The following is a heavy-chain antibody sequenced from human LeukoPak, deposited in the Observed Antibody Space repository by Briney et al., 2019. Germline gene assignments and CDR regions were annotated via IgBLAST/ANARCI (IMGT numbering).Heavy chain of an antibody. J-gene: IGHJ4*02. CDR3: ARDGVARGCAYYLYY. CDR1: GFTFSSYV. D-gene: IGHD5-12*01. Sequence: PGGSLRVSCAASGFTFSSYVMHWVRQAPGKGLEWVAVIWYDGSNKYYADSVKGRFTISRDNSKNTLYLQMNSLRAEDTAVYSCARDGVARGCAYYLYYWGQGTLVTVSS. CDR2: IWYDGSNK. V-gene: IGHV3-33*01.